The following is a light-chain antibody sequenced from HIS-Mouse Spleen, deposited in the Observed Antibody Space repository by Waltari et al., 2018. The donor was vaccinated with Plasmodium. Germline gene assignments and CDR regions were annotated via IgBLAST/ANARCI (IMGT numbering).Light chain of an antibody. CDR3: QQYDNLPLT. V-gene: IGKV1-33*01. J-gene: IGKJ4*01. CDR1: QDISNY. CDR2: DAS. Sequence: DIQMTQSPSSLSASVGDSVTITCQASQDISNYLNWYQQKPGKAPKLLIYDASNLGTGVPSRFSGSGSGTDFTFTISSLQPEDIATYYCQQYDNLPLTFGGGTKVEIK.